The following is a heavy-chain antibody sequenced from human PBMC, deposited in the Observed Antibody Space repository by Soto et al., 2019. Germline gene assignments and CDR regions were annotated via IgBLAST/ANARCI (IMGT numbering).Heavy chain of an antibody. D-gene: IGHD3-22*01. CDR1: GYIFTNHY. Sequence: QVQLVQSGAEVKKPGASVKVSCKASGYIFTNHYIHWVRQAPGQGLEWMGIINPSGGSTNYLQKFQWRVTMTRDTSTSTVYMELSSLRSEDTAVYFCARADYYDSSGFYYDYWGQGTLVTVSS. CDR3: ARADYYDSSGFYYDY. J-gene: IGHJ4*02. CDR2: INPSGGST. V-gene: IGHV1-46*01.